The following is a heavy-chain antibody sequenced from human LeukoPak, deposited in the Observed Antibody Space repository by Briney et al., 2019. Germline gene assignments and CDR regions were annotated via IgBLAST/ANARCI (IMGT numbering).Heavy chain of an antibody. D-gene: IGHD1-26*01. V-gene: IGHV4-34*01. CDR3: ARGRALRQRHYYYYMDV. CDR1: GGSFSGYY. J-gene: IGHJ6*03. Sequence: SETLSLTCAVYGGSFSGYYWSWIRQPPGKGLEWIGEINHSGSTNYNPSLKSRVTISVDTSKNQFSLKLSSVTAADTAVYYCARGRALRQRHYYYYMDVWGKGTTVTVSS. CDR2: INHSGST.